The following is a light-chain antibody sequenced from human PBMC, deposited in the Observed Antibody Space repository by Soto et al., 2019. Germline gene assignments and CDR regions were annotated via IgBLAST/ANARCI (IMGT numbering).Light chain of an antibody. CDR2: GNS. J-gene: IGLJ3*02. V-gene: IGLV1-40*01. CDR1: SSNIGAGYD. CDR3: QSYDSSPPWV. Sequence: QAVVTQPPSVSGAPGQRVTISCTGSSSNIGAGYDVHWYQQLPGTAPKLLIYGNSNRPSGVPDRFSGSKSGTSASLAITGLQAEDEADYYCQSYDSSPPWVFGGGTKLTVL.